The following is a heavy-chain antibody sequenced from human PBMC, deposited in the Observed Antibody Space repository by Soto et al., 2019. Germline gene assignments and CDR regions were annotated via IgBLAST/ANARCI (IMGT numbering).Heavy chain of an antibody. CDR1: GFSLTTDDVG. Sequence: SGPTLVNPTQTLTLTCTFSGFSLTTDDVGLGWIRQFPGKALDWLAVVYWDDDKRYSPSLKSRLTITKDTSKNQVFLTMSNMDPVDTATYYCAHTRYSISSFDYWGQGTLVTVSS. D-gene: IGHD6-6*01. CDR3: AHTRYSISSFDY. J-gene: IGHJ4*02. V-gene: IGHV2-5*02. CDR2: VYWDDDK.